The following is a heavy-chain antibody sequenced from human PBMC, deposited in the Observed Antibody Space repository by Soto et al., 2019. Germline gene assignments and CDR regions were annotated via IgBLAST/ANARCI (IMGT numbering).Heavy chain of an antibody. CDR1: GGSISSGGYS. V-gene: IGHV4-30-2*01. CDR2: IYHSGST. D-gene: IGHD3-10*01. CDR3: ARRYSLWYYTPGSPGCFDP. J-gene: IGHJ5*02. Sequence: SETLSLTCAVSGGSISSGGYSWSWIRQPPGKGLEWIGYIYHSGSTYYNPSLKSRVTISVDRSKNQFSLKLSSVTAADTAVYYCARRYSLWYYTPGSPGCFDPRGQGTLVTGSS.